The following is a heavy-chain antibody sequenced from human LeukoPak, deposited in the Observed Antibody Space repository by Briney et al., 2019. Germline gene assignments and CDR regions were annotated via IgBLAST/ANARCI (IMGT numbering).Heavy chain of an antibody. CDR1: GVTFSSYS. CDR3: ARCTAPFLPLDY. D-gene: IGHD2-8*01. Sequence: GGSLRLSYAASGVTFSSYSMNWVRQAPGRGLEWVSSISSSSSYIYYADSVKGRFTISRDNAKNSLYLQMNSLRAEDTAVYYCARCTAPFLPLDYWGQGTLVTVSS. J-gene: IGHJ4*02. CDR2: ISSSSSYI. V-gene: IGHV3-21*01.